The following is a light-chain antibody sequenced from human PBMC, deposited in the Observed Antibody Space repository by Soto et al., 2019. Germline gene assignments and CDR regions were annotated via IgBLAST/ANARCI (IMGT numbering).Light chain of an antibody. J-gene: IGLJ1*01. Sequence: SVLTQPPSVSGAPGQRVTISCTGGSSNIGAGYDVDWYQQFPGTAPKLLIYGNTNRPSGVPDRFAASKAGTSASLAIIGLQAEDEADYYCQSYDSSLSSYVFGTGTKLTVL. V-gene: IGLV1-40*01. CDR3: QSYDSSLSSYV. CDR1: SSNIGAGYD. CDR2: GNT.